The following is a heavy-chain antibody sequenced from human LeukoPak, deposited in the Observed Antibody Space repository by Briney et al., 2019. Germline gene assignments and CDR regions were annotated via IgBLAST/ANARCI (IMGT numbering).Heavy chain of an antibody. Sequence: PSETLSLTCTVSGGSIGSYYWSWIRQPPGKGLEWIGYIYYRGSTNYNPSFKSRVTISVDTSKNQFSLKLSSVTAADTAVYYCARDPRDSTPFDYWGQGTLVTVSS. CDR3: ARDPRDSTPFDY. CDR2: IYYRGST. J-gene: IGHJ4*02. D-gene: IGHD2-15*01. V-gene: IGHV4-59*01. CDR1: GGSIGSYY.